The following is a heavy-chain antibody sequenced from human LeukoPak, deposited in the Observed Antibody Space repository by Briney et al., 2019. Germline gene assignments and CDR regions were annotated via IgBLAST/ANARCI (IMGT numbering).Heavy chain of an antibody. CDR1: GYTFTIYY. J-gene: IGHJ3*02. CDR2: INPSGGST. V-gene: IGHV1-46*01. CDR3: ARVRRGYSYGHDAFDI. D-gene: IGHD5-18*01. Sequence: ASVKVSCKASGYTFTIYYMHWVRQAPGQGLEWMGIINPSGGSTSYAQKFQGRVTMTRDTSTSTVYMELSSLRSEDTAVYYCARVRRGYSYGHDAFDIWGQGTMVTVSS.